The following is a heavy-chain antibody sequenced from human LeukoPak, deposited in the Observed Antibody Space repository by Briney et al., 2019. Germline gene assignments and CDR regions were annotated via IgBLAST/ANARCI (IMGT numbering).Heavy chain of an antibody. V-gene: IGHV1-18*01. J-gene: IGHJ4*02. CDR1: GYTFTSYG. CDR2: ISAYNGNT. D-gene: IGHD1-26*01. Sequence: ASVKVSCKASGYTFTSYGISWVRQAPGQGLEWMGWISAYNGNTNYAQKFQGRVTITADKSTSTAYMELSSLRSEDTAVYYCARLPSGSQRYYFDYWGQGTLVTVSS. CDR3: ARLPSGSQRYYFDY.